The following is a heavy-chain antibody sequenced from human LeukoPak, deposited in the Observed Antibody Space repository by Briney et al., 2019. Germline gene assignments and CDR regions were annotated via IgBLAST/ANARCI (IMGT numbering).Heavy chain of an antibody. Sequence: GGSLRLSCTASGFTFDDYAMHWVRQAPGKGLEWVSGISWNSGSMGYADSVKGRFTISRDNAKNSLYLQMNSLRPEDTALYYCAKDIQSTNWYYFDYWGQGTLVTVSS. J-gene: IGHJ4*02. CDR2: ISWNSGSM. CDR1: GFTFDDYA. D-gene: IGHD6-13*01. CDR3: AKDIQSTNWYYFDY. V-gene: IGHV3-9*01.